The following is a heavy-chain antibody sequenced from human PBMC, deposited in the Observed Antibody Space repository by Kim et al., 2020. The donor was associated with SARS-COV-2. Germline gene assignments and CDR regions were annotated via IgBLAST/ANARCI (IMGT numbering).Heavy chain of an antibody. CDR1: GFTFSSYS. CDR3: ARDRGAAYYYGSGRDV. Sequence: GGSLRLSCAASGFTFSSYSMNWVRQAPGKGLEWVSSISSSSSYIYYADSVKGRFTISRDNAKNSLYLQMNSLRAEDTAVYYCARDRGAAYYYGSGRDVWGQGTTVTVSS. V-gene: IGHV3-21*01. D-gene: IGHD3-10*01. CDR2: ISSSSSYI. J-gene: IGHJ6*02.